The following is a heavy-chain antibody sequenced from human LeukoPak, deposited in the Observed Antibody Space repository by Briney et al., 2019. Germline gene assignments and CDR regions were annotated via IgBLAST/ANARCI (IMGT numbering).Heavy chain of an antibody. V-gene: IGHV3-30*01. J-gene: IGHJ4*02. D-gene: IGHD3-22*01. CDR3: ARDEQEIYYDSSGYDY. CDR2: ISYDGSNK. Sequence: PGRSLRLSCAASGFTFSSYAMHWVRQAPGKGLEWVAVISYDGSNKYYADSVKGRFTISRDNSKNTLYLQMNSLRAEDTAVYYCARDEQEIYYDSSGYDYWGQGTLVTVSS. CDR1: GFTFSSYA.